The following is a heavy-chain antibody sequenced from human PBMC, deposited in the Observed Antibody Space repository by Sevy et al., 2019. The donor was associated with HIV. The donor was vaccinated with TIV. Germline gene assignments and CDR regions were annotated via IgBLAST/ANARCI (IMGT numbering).Heavy chain of an antibody. CDR3: ARVRYNYGSYYFDY. V-gene: IGHV3-11*01. D-gene: IGHD1-1*01. Sequence: GGSLRLSCAASRFTFSDYYMSWIRQAPGKGLEWVSYISSGGTTMYYADSLKGRFTISRDNAMNSLYLQMNSLRAEDTAVYYCARVRYNYGSYYFDYWGQGTLVTVSS. CDR1: RFTFSDYY. CDR2: ISSGGTTM. J-gene: IGHJ4*02.